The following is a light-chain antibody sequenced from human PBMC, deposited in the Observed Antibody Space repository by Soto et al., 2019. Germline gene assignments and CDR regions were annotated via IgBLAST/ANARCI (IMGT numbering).Light chain of an antibody. CDR1: SSNIGSNT. J-gene: IGLJ2*01. CDR2: TAG. Sequence: QSVLTQPLLASASPGQRVTISCSGGSSNIGSNTVAWYQHLPGTAPPRLIFTAGQRPSGVPGRFSGSKSGTSASLAISGLQSEDEGDYYCAVWDDSLSGMVFGGGTKVTVL. CDR3: AVWDDSLSGMV. V-gene: IGLV1-44*01.